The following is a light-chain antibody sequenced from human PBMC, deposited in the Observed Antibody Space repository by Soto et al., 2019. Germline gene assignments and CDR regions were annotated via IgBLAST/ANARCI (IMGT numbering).Light chain of an antibody. CDR1: SSDVGSYNL. CDR3: RSYAGSSTPYV. V-gene: IGLV2-23*01. Sequence: QSALTQPASVSGSPGQSITISCTGTSSDVGSYNLVSWYQQHPGKAPKLMIYEGSKRPSGVSNRFSGSKSGNTASLTISGLQAEDEADYYCRSYAGSSTPYVFGTGTKVT. J-gene: IGLJ1*01. CDR2: EGS.